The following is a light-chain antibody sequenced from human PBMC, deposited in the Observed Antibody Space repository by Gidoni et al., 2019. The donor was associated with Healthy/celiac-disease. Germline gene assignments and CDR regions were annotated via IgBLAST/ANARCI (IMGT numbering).Light chain of an antibody. CDR3: SSYTSSSTPYV. CDR2: EVS. Sequence: QSALTQPPSVSGSPGQSVTISCTGTSSDVGSYNRASWYQQPPGTAPKLMIYEVSYRPSGVPDRFSGSKSGNTASLTISGLQAEDEADYYCSSYTSSSTPYVFGTGTKVTVL. V-gene: IGLV2-18*02. J-gene: IGLJ1*01. CDR1: SSDVGSYNR.